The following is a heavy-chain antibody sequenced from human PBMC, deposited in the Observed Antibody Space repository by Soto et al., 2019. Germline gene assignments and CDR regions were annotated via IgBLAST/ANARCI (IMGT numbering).Heavy chain of an antibody. CDR1: GDSVSSNSAA. J-gene: IGHJ3*02. V-gene: IGHV6-1*01. D-gene: IGHD3-22*01. Sequence: SQTLSLTCAISGDSVSSNSAAWNWIRQSPSRGLEWLGRTYFRSKWYNYYAVSVKSRITINPDTSKNQFSLQLNSVTPEDTAVYYCARAKIVVRGSDAFDIWGQGTMVTVSS. CDR2: TYFRSKWYN. CDR3: ARAKIVVRGSDAFDI.